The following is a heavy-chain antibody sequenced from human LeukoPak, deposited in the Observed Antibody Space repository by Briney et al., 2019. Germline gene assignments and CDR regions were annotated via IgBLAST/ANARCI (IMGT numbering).Heavy chain of an antibody. V-gene: IGHV3-30*18. J-gene: IGHJ4*02. CDR1: GFTFSSYG. D-gene: IGHD5-18*01. CDR2: ISYDGSNK. CDR3: AKDPGYSYGWSFDY. Sequence: GGSLRLSCAASGFTFSSYGMHWVRQAPGEGLEWVAVISYDGSNKYYADSVKGRFTISRDNSKNTLFLQMNSLRAEDTAVYYCAKDPGYSYGWSFDYWGQGTLVTVSS.